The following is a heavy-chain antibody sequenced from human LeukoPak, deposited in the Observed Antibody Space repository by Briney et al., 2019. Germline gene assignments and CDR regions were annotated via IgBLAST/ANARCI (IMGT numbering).Heavy chain of an antibody. J-gene: IGHJ4*02. D-gene: IGHD1-26*01. CDR3: ARVTPSGSYSEFFDY. V-gene: IGHV1-18*01. CDR1: GYTFTSYG. CDR2: ISAYNGNT. Sequence: ASVKVSCKASGYTFTSYGISWVRQAPGQGLEWMGWISAYNGNTNYAQKLQGRVTMTTDTSTSTAYMELRSLRSDDTAVYYCARVTPSGSYSEFFDYWGQGTLVTVSS.